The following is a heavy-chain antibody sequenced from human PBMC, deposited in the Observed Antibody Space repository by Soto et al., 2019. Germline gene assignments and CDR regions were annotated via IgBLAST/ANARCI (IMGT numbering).Heavy chain of an antibody. D-gene: IGHD6-19*01. V-gene: IGHV3-23*01. CDR2: IGGSSGT. J-gene: IGHJ4*02. CDR3: AKIAEGGAGTVYGY. Sequence: GGSLSLSCARSAVSFSMYSMGWVRPPPGKGREWVSAIGGSSGTYYADAVKGRFTISRDNSKNTLYLQMSSLRAEDTAVYYCAKIAEGGAGTVYGYWGQGTLVTVSS. CDR1: AVSFSMYS.